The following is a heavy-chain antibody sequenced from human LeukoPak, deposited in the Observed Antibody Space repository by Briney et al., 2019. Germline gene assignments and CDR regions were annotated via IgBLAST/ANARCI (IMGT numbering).Heavy chain of an antibody. CDR1: GFTFDDYG. CDR3: TRDRAPPGWFDP. Sequence: GGSLRLSCAASGFTFDDYGMSWVRQAPGKGLEWVSGINWNGGSTGYADSVKGRFTISRDNSKNTLYLQMNSLRTEDTAVYYCTRDRAPPGWFDPWGQGTLVTVSS. J-gene: IGHJ5*02. V-gene: IGHV3-20*04. CDR2: INWNGGST.